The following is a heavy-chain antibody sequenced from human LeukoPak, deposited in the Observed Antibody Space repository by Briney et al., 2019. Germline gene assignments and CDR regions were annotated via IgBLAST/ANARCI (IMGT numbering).Heavy chain of an antibody. V-gene: IGHV1-18*01. CDR3: ARRPIVGATSWFDP. Sequence: GASVKVSCKASGYTFTSYGISWVRQAPGQGLEWMGRISAYNGNTSYAQKLQGRVTMTTDTSTSTAYMELRSLRSDDTAVYYCARRPIVGATSWFDPWGQGTLVTVSS. CDR1: GYTFTSYG. J-gene: IGHJ5*02. CDR2: ISAYNGNT. D-gene: IGHD1-26*01.